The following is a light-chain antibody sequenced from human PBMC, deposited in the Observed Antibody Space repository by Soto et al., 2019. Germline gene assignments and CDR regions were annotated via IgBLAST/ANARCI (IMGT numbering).Light chain of an antibody. V-gene: IGKV3-20*01. CDR1: QSVSSSY. CDR3: QQYCSSPLT. CDR2: GAS. J-gene: IGKJ4*01. Sequence: EIVLTQSPGTLSLSPRERATLSCRASQSVSSSYLAWYQHKPGQAPRLLIYGASSRATGIPDRFSGIGSGTDFTRTISRLEPEDFDVYSCQQYCSSPLTFGGGTKVDIK.